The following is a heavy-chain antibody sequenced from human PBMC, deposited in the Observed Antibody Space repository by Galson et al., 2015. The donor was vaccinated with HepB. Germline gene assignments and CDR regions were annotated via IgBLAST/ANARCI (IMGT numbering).Heavy chain of an antibody. CDR2: ISGSGGST. J-gene: IGHJ4*02. CDR3: AKIESYYFDY. Sequence: SLRLSCAASGFTFSNAWMSWVRQAPGKGLEWVSAISGSGGSTYYADSVKGRFTISRDNSKNPLYLQMNSLRAEDTAVYYCAKIESYYFDYWGQGTLVPVSS. D-gene: IGHD5-24*01. V-gene: IGHV3-23*01. CDR1: GFTFSNAW.